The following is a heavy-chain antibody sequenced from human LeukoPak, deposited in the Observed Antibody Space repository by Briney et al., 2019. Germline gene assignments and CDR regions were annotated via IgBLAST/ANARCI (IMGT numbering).Heavy chain of an antibody. Sequence: GRSLRLSCAASGFTFSDYYMSWIRQAPGKGLEWVSYISSSSSYTNYADSMKGRFTISRDNAKNSLYLQMNSLRAEDTALYYCARGSSPRNWFDPWGQGTLVTVSS. CDR2: ISSSSSYT. J-gene: IGHJ5*02. D-gene: IGHD3-10*01. CDR1: GFTFSDYY. CDR3: ARGSSPRNWFDP. V-gene: IGHV3-11*05.